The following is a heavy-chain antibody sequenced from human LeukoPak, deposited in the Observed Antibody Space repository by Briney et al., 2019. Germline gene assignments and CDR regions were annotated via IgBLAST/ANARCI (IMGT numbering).Heavy chain of an antibody. CDR3: AKSRESYWVPEFDY. J-gene: IGHJ4*02. V-gene: IGHV3-21*04. Sequence: GGSLRLSCVASGFTFSTYSMNWVRQAPGKGLEWVSSVSSSSSSIYYADSVKGRFTISRDNAKNSLYLQMNSLRAEDTAVYYCAKSRESYWVPEFDYWGQGTLVTVSS. CDR2: VSSSSSSI. CDR1: GFTFSTYS. D-gene: IGHD1-26*01.